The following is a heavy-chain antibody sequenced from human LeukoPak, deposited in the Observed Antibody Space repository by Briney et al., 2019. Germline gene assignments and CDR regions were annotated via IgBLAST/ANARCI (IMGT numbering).Heavy chain of an antibody. V-gene: IGHV3-11*01. CDR2: ITPSGSTI. CDR3: AGRDVYNSAY. D-gene: IGHD5-24*01. J-gene: IGHJ4*02. CDR1: GFTFSGYC. Sequence: PGGSLRLSCAASGFTFSGYCMSWVRQAPGKGLEWVSYITPSGSTIYYADSVKGRFTISRDNAKNSLYLQMNSLRAEDTAVYFCAGRDVYNSAYWGQGTLVTVSS.